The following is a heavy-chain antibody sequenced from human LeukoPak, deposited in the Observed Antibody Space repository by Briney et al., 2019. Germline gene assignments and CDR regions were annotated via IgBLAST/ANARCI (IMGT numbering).Heavy chain of an antibody. Sequence: GGSLRLSCAASGFIVSSNYMSWVRQAPGKGLEWVSTIYSGGSTYYADSVKGRFTISRDNAKNSLYLQMNSLRAEDTAVYYCARDEDAFDIWGQGTMVTVT. CDR1: GFIVSSNY. J-gene: IGHJ3*02. CDR2: IYSGGST. CDR3: ARDEDAFDI. V-gene: IGHV3-53*01.